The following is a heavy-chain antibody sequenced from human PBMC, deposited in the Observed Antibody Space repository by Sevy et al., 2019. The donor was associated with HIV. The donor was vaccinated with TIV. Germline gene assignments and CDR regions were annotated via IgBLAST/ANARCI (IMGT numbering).Heavy chain of an antibody. CDR2: ISYDGSNK. Sequence: GGSLRLSCAASGFTFSSYAMHWVRQAPGKGLEWVAVISYDGSNKYYADSVKGRVTISRDNSKNTRYLQMNSLRAEDKAVYYCARPDRYCSSTSCQRSVIYYYYYGMDVWGQGTTVTVSS. CDR3: ARPDRYCSSTSCQRSVIYYYYYGMDV. CDR1: GFTFSSYA. V-gene: IGHV3-30*04. J-gene: IGHJ6*02. D-gene: IGHD2-2*01.